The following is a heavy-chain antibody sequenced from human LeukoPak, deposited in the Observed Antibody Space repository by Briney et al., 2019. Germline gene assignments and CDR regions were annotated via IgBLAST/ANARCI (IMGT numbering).Heavy chain of an antibody. D-gene: IGHD3-10*01. CDR1: GYSFTSYW. CDR2: IYPGDSDT. CDR3: ARGSREPSSYGSGSYLGIDY. J-gene: IGHJ4*02. Sequence: GESLKISCKGSGYSFTSYWIGWVRQMPGKGLEWMGIIYPGDSDTRYSPSFQGQVTISADKSISTAYLQWSSLKASDTAMYYCARGSREPSSYGSGSYLGIDYWGQGTLVTVSS. V-gene: IGHV5-51*01.